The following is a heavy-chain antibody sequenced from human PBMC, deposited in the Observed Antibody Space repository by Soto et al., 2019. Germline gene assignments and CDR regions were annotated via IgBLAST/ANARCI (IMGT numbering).Heavy chain of an antibody. CDR1: GFTFDDYA. CDR2: ISWNSGSI. D-gene: IGHD3-10*01. CDR3: AKEITMVRGVVN. V-gene: IGHV3-9*01. J-gene: IGHJ4*02. Sequence: EVQLVESGGGLVQPGRSLRLSCAASGFTFDDYAMHWVRQAPGKGLEWVSGISWNSGSIGYADSVKGRFTISRDNAKNSLYLKMNSLRAEDTALYYCAKEITMVRGVVNWGQGTLVTVSS.